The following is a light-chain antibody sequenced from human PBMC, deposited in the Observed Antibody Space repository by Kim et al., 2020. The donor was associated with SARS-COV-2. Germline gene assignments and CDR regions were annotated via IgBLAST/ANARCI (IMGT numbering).Light chain of an antibody. Sequence: SPGESATLSCRASQSISRSYLAWYQQQPGQAPRLLIYGASSRATGIPDRFSGSASGTDFTLTISRLEPEDFAMYYCHQYGSSPRTFGGGTKVDIK. CDR2: GAS. CDR1: QSISRSY. V-gene: IGKV3-20*01. J-gene: IGKJ4*01. CDR3: HQYGSSPRT.